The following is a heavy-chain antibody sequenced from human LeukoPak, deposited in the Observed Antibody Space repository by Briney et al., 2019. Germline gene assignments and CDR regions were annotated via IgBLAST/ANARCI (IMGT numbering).Heavy chain of an antibody. CDR3: ARVGDYSYYYYYMDV. CDR1: GYTFTGYY. D-gene: IGHD3-10*01. J-gene: IGHJ6*03. V-gene: IGHV1-46*01. Sequence: ASVRVSCKASGYTFTGYYLHWVRQAPGHGLEWMGIINPSGGSTSHAQKFQGRVTMTRDTSTSTVYMELSSLRSEDTAVYYCARVGDYSYYYYYMDVWGKGTTVTVSS. CDR2: INPSGGST.